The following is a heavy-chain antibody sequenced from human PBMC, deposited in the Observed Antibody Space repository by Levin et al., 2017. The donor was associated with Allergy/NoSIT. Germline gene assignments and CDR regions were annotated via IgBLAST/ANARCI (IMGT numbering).Heavy chain of an antibody. Sequence: SGGSLRLSCAASGLTFSTYAMSWVRQAPGKGLEWVSAINELGSDTYYADSVKGRFTISRDNSKNTLYLQMNSLRAEDTAVYYCVDWYSPTNYFHYWGQGTLVTVSS. J-gene: IGHJ4*02. V-gene: IGHV3-23*01. CDR1: GLTFSTYA. D-gene: IGHD3-9*01. CDR3: VDWYSPTNYFHY. CDR2: INELGSDT.